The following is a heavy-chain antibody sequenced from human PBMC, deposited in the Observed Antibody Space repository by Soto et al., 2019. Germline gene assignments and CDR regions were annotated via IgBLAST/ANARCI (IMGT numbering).Heavy chain of an antibody. J-gene: IGHJ6*02. CDR3: ARDGSPPDYDFWSGEKRLRYGMDV. Sequence: ASVKVSCKASGGTFSSYAISWVRQAPGQGLEWMGGIIPIFGTANYAQKFQGRVTITADKSTSTAYMELSSLRSEDTAVYYCARDGSPPDYDFWSGEKRLRYGMDVWGQGTTVTVSS. V-gene: IGHV1-69*06. D-gene: IGHD3-3*01. CDR2: IIPIFGTA. CDR1: GGTFSSYA.